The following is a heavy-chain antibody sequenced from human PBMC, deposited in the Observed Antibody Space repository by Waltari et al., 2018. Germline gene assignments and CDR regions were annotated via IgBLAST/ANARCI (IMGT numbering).Heavy chain of an antibody. CDR3: ARDPPRIAAAGTLKSDY. Sequence: QVQLVQSGAEVKKPGSSVKVSCKASGGTFSSYAISWVRQAPGQGLEWMGGISPIFGTANYAQKFQGRVTITADESTSTAYMELSSLRSEDTAVYYCARDPPRIAAAGTLKSDYWGQGTLVTVSS. CDR1: GGTFSSYA. J-gene: IGHJ4*02. CDR2: ISPIFGTA. D-gene: IGHD6-13*01. V-gene: IGHV1-69*12.